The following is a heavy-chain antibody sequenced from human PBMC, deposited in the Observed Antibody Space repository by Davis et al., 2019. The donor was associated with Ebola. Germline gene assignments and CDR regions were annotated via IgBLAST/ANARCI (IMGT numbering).Heavy chain of an antibody. Sequence: GGSLRLSCGASGFTFEEYAIHWVRLAPGKGLEWVSGITWNSGAIGFADSVKGRFTISRDNAKNSLYLQMNSLRAEDSALYYCAKDVYRWQCLASPFEMWGQGTVVTVSS. CDR2: ITWNSGAI. CDR3: AKDVYRWQCLASPFEM. J-gene: IGHJ3*02. V-gene: IGHV3-9*01. D-gene: IGHD2-8*01. CDR1: GFTFEEYA.